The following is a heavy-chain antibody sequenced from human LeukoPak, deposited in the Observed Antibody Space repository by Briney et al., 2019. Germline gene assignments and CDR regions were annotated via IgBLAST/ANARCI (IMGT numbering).Heavy chain of an antibody. Sequence: SETLSLTCTVSGGSISSSSYYWGWILQPPGKGLEWIGSIYYSGSTYYNPSLKSRVTISVDTSKNQFSLKLSSVTAADTAVYYCARALESGSFDYWGQGTLVTVSS. CDR3: ARALESGSFDY. CDR2: IYYSGST. D-gene: IGHD1-26*01. J-gene: IGHJ4*02. CDR1: GGSISSSSYY. V-gene: IGHV4-39*01.